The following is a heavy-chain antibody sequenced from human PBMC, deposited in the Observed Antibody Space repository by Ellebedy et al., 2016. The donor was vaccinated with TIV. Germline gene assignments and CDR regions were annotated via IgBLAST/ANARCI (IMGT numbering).Heavy chain of an antibody. CDR2: IIPIFGTA. D-gene: IGHD4-23*01. Sequence: AASVKVSCKASGGTFSSYAISWVRQAPGQGLEWMGGIIPIFGTANYAQKFQGRVTITADESTSTAYMELSSLRSEDTAVYYCARDRGTTVVTEAFDIWGQGTMVTVSS. CDR1: GGTFSSYA. J-gene: IGHJ3*02. V-gene: IGHV1-69*13. CDR3: ARDRGTTVVTEAFDI.